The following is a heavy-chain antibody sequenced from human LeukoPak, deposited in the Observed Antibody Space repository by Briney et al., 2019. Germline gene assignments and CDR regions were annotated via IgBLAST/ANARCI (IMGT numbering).Heavy chain of an antibody. CDR2: IHYSGRT. CDR1: GRSNSSRRYY. V-gene: IGHV4-39*01. J-gene: IGHJ4*02. D-gene: IGHD6-19*01. Sequence: SETLSLLCTVSGRSNSSRRYYWGWIPQPPGKGLEWIGMIHYSGRTYYNPPLMSRVTISVDTSKDQFSLKLTSVSAANTAVYYCARLPVYSSGWQAAFWGQGTLVTVSS. CDR3: ARLPVYSSGWQAAF.